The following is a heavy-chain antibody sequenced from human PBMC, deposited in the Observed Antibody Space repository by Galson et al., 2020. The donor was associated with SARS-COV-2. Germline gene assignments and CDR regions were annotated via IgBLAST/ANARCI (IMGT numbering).Heavy chain of an antibody. CDR3: ARGSSGRPFDY. J-gene: IGHJ4*02. Sequence: GESLKISCAASGFTFSSYAMHWVRQAPGKGLEWVAVISYDGSNKYYADSVKGRFTISRDNSKNTLYLQMNSLRAEDTAVYYCARGSSGRPFDYWGQGTLVTVSS. D-gene: IGHD6-19*01. CDR1: GFTFSSYA. V-gene: IGHV3-30*01. CDR2: ISYDGSNK.